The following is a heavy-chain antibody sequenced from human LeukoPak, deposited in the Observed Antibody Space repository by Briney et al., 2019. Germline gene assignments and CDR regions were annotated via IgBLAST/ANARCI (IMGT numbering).Heavy chain of an antibody. V-gene: IGHV4-34*01. CDR2: INHSGST. D-gene: IGHD2-21*01. CDR3: ARGLDTNDWSDAFDI. J-gene: IGHJ3*02. Sequence: SETLSLTCAVYGGSFSGYYWSWIRQPPGKGLEWIGEINHSGSTNYNPSLKSRVTISVDTSKNQFSLKLSSVTAADTAVYYCARGLDTNDWSDAFDIWGQGTMVTVSS. CDR1: GGSFSGYY.